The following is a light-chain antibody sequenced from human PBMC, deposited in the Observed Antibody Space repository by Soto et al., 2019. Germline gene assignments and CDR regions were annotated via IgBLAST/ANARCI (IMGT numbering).Light chain of an antibody. V-gene: IGKV1-5*01. CDR1: HNIERW. CDR3: QQFAKSST. CDR2: DAT. J-gene: IGKJ1*01. Sequence: IQMTQSPSTLSASVGDRVTMTCRASHNIERWMAWYQQKRGRAPSLLIFDATTLHSGVPSRFSGGGSGTEFTLTINGLQPDDFATYYCQQFAKSSTFGQGTTVEIK.